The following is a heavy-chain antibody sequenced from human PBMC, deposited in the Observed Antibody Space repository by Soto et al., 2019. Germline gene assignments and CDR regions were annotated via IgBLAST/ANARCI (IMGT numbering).Heavy chain of an antibody. Sequence: PGESLKISCKGSGYSFTSYWISWVRQMPGKGLEWMGRIDPSDSYTNYSPSFQGHVTISADKSISTAYLQWSSLKASDTAMYYCALSPGIADNWFDPWGQGTLVTVSS. CDR1: GYSFTSYW. CDR3: ALSPGIADNWFDP. D-gene: IGHD6-13*01. V-gene: IGHV5-10-1*01. CDR2: IDPSDSYT. J-gene: IGHJ5*02.